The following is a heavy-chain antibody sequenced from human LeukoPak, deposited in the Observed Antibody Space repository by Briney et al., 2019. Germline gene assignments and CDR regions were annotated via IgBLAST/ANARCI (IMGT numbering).Heavy chain of an antibody. CDR2: IYYSGST. Sequence: SETLSLTCTVSGGSISSGRYYWSWIRQHPGKGLEWIGYIYYSGSTYYNPSLKSRVTISVDTSKNQFSLKLSSVTAADTAVYYCARSTTAPGLLAFDIWGQGTMVTVSS. CDR3: ARSTTAPGLLAFDI. J-gene: IGHJ3*02. V-gene: IGHV4-31*03. D-gene: IGHD4-17*01. CDR1: GGSISSGRYY.